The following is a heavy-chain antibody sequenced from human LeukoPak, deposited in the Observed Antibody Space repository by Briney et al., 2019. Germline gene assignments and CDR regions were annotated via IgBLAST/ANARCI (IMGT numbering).Heavy chain of an antibody. CDR1: GYTFTSYG. V-gene: IGHV1-18*01. CDR2: ISTDNSNR. J-gene: IGHJ4*02. D-gene: IGHD6-19*01. CDR3: AIQWLAKRSYYFDY. Sequence: GASVKVSCKASGYTFTSYGITWVRQAPGQGLEWMGWISTDNSNRNYAQKLQGRVTMTTDTSTSTAYMELRSLISDDTAVYYCAIQWLAKRSYYFDYWGQGTLVTVSS.